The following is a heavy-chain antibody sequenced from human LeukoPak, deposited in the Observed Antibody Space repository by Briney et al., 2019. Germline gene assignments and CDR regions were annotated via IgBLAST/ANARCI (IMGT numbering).Heavy chain of an antibody. D-gene: IGHD3-16*01. CDR3: TGGGGGGNWLDP. J-gene: IGHJ5*02. V-gene: IGHV3-74*01. CDR2: INSDGGST. Sequence: PGGSLRLSCAASGFTFSIYWMLWVRQAPGKGLVWVSRINSDGGSTGYADSVKGRFTISRDNAKNTLYLDMNSLRTEDTAVYYYTGGGGGGNWLDPWGQGTQVTVSS. CDR1: GFTFSIYW.